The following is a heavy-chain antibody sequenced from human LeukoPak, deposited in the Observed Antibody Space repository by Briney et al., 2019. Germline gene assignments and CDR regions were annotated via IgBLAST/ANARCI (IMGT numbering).Heavy chain of an antibody. CDR2: IYHSGST. CDR1: GGSISSGGYY. D-gene: IGHD2-15*01. Sequence: SQTLSLTCTVSGGSISSGGYYWSWIRQPPGKGLEWIGYIYHSGSTYYNPSLKSRVTISVDRSKNQFPLKLSSVTAADTAVYYCTSCSKGNAFDIWGQGTMVTVSS. CDR3: TSCSKGNAFDI. V-gene: IGHV4-30-2*01. J-gene: IGHJ3*02.